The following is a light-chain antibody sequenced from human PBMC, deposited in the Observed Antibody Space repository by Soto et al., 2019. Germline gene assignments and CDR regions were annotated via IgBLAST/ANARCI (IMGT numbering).Light chain of an antibody. CDR1: QDISNY. J-gene: IGKJ4*01. V-gene: IGKV1-33*01. CDR2: DAS. Sequence: DIHMTQSPSSLSASVGDRVTSTCQASQDISNYLNWYQQKPGNAPKLLLYDASNLETGVTSRFSGSGSGTDFTFTISSMQAEDIATYYCQQYDNLPLTFGGGTKVDIK. CDR3: QQYDNLPLT.